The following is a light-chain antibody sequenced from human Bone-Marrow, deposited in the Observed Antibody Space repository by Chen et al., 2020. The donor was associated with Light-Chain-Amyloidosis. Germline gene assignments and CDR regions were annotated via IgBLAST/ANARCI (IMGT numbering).Light chain of an antibody. CDR3: QSYQGSSQGV. V-gene: IGLV6-57*01. J-gene: IGLJ3*02. CDR1: SGSIATNY. CDR2: EDD. Sequence: FLLTHPHSVSQSPGKRVIISSTRSSGSIATNYVQWYQQRPGSSPTTVIYEDDQRPSGVPDRFSGSIDRSSNSASLTISGLKTEDEADYYCQSYQGSSQGVFGGGTKLTVL.